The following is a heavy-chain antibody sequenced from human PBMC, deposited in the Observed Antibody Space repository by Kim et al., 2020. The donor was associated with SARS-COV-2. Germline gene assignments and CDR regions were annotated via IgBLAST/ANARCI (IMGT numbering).Heavy chain of an antibody. J-gene: IGHJ6*02. CDR2: IIPIFGTA. D-gene: IGHD5-18*01. Sequence: SVKVSCKASGGTFSSYAISWVRQAPGQGLEWMGGIIPIFGTANYTQKFQGRVTITADESTSTAYMELSSLRSEDTAVYYCARDLGIQLWLYYGMDVWGQGTTVTVSS. CDR3: ARDLGIQLWLYYGMDV. V-gene: IGHV1-69*13. CDR1: GGTFSSYA.